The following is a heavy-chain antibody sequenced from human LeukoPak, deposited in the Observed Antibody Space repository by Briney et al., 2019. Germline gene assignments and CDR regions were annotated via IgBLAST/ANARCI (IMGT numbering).Heavy chain of an antibody. CDR2: IYYSGST. CDR3: ARGGRLLGKFDY. Sequence: PSETLSLTCTVSGGSISSSSYYWGWIRQPPGTGLEWIGSIYYSGSTYYNPSLKSRVSISVDTSKNQFSLKLNSVTAADTAVYFCARGGRLLGKFDYWGQGTLVTVSS. CDR1: GGSISSSSYY. J-gene: IGHJ4*02. V-gene: IGHV4-39*07. D-gene: IGHD3-22*01.